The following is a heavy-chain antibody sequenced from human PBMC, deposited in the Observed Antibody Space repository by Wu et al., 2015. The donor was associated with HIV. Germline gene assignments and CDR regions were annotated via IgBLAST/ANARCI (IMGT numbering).Heavy chain of an antibody. J-gene: IGHJ6*03. CDR1: GYSFTTYY. V-gene: IGHV1-46*01. CDR3: ARGDRDYYFYMDV. CDR2: INPSAGST. Sequence: QVQLVQSGAEVRKPGASVKVSCKASGYSFTTYYLNWVRQAPGQGLEWMGIINPSAGSTTYAQKFQGRVTMTRDTSTTTVYMELSSLRSEDTAVYYCARGDRDYYFYMDVWGKGTTVIVSS.